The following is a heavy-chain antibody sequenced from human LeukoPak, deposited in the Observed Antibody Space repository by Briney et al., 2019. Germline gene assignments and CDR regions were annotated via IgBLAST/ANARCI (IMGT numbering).Heavy chain of an antibody. CDR3: AKDSDFWTGNKLDY. Sequence: GGSLRLSCAASGFTFSNYAMSWVRQAPGKGLEWVSSISGSGGSTYYADSVKGRFTISRDNSKHTPYLQMNSLRAEDTAVYYCAKDSDFWTGNKLDYWGQGTLVTVSS. D-gene: IGHD3/OR15-3a*01. V-gene: IGHV3-23*01. CDR2: ISGSGGST. CDR1: GFTFSNYA. J-gene: IGHJ4*02.